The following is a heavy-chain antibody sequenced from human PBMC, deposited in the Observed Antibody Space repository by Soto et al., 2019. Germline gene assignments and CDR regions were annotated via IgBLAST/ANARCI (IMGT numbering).Heavy chain of an antibody. CDR2: IFYSGST. J-gene: IGHJ4*02. D-gene: IGHD6-13*01. Sequence: QVQLQESGPGLVKPSPTLSPICTVSGGSINSGGYYWNWIRQHPGKGLEWIGYIFYSGSTYYTPCVRSRVTISADTSENQFSLNLSAVTAADTAVYFCARGYLQSGYSSSWVFDYWGQGTLVNVSS. CDR1: GGSINSGGYY. V-gene: IGHV4-31*03. CDR3: ARGYLQSGYSSSWVFDY.